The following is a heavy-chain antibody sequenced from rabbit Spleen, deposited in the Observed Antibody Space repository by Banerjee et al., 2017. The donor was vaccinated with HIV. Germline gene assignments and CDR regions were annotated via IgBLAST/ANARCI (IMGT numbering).Heavy chain of an antibody. J-gene: IGHJ4*01. CDR2: IYTGDGGT. V-gene: IGHV1S40*01. D-gene: IGHD2-1*01. CDR3: AREDTSDDDYGSYDL. Sequence: QSLEESGGDLVKPGASLTLTCTASGVSFSTNNWICWVRQAPGKGLEWIGCIYTGDGGTWYASWTKGRFTFSKTSSTTVTLQMTSLTVADTATYFCAREDTSDDDYGSYDLWGPGTLVTVS. CDR1: GVSFSTNNW.